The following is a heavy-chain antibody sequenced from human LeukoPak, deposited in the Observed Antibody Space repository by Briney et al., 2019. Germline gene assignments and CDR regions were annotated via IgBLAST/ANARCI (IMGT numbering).Heavy chain of an antibody. J-gene: IGHJ4*02. V-gene: IGHV4-30-4*08. D-gene: IGHD3-10*01. Sequence: PSETLSLTCTVSGGSISSGDYYWSWIRQPPGKGLEWVGYIYYSGSTYYNPSLKSRVTISVDTSKNQFSLKLSSVTAADTAVYYCARDVGGSGSYLGADYWGQGTLVTVSS. CDR2: IYYSGST. CDR3: ARDVGGSGSYLGADY. CDR1: GGSISSGDYY.